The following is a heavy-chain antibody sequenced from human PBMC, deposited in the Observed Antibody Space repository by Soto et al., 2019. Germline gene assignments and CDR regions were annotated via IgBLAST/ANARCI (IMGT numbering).Heavy chain of an antibody. V-gene: IGHV3-30-3*01. CDR1: GFTFSSYA. J-gene: IGHJ4*02. D-gene: IGHD3-22*01. CDR3: ARDRDDSSGYLFDY. CDR2: ISYDGSNK. Sequence: QVQLVESGGGVVQPGRSLRLSCAASGFTFSSYAMHWVRQAPGKGLEWVAVISYDGSNKYYADSVKGRFTISRDNSKNTVYLQMNSLRAEDTAVYYCARDRDDSSGYLFDYWGQGTLVTVSS.